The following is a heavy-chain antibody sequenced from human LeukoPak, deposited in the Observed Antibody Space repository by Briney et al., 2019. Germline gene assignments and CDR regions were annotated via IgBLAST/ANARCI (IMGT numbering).Heavy chain of an antibody. J-gene: IGHJ4*02. CDR2: ISGSGGTT. Sequence: PGGSLRLSCAASGFTFNTYAMSWVRQAPGKGLEWVSAISGSGGTTYYADSVKGRFTISRDNSKNTLYLQMNSLRVDDTAVYFCAKDWKRYYDSSSFDYWGQGTLVTVSS. CDR1: GFTFNTYA. V-gene: IGHV3-23*01. CDR3: AKDWKRYYDSSSFDY. D-gene: IGHD3-22*01.